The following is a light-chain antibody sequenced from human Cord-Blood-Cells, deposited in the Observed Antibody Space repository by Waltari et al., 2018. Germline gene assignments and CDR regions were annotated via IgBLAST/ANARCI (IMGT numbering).Light chain of an antibody. CDR2: DAS. CDR1: QDISNY. J-gene: IGKJ2*01. V-gene: IGKV1-33*01. Sequence: DIQMTQSTSSLSASVGDRATLTCQARQDISNYLNWYQQKPGNAPKLLIYDASNLETGVPSRFSGSGSGTDFTFTISSLQPEDIATYYCQQYDNLPPGTFGQGTKLEIK. CDR3: QQYDNLPPGT.